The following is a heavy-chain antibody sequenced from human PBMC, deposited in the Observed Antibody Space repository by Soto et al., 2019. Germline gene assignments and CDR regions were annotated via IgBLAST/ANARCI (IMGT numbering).Heavy chain of an antibody. CDR1: GFSLSNARMG. D-gene: IGHD3-3*01. V-gene: IGHV2-26*01. J-gene: IGHJ6*02. CDR2: IFSNDEK. CDR3: ARGITISGVVPSDV. Sequence: SGPTLVNPTETLTLTCTVSGFSLSNARMGVSWIRQPPGKALEWLAHIFSNDEKSYSTSLKSRLTISKDTSKSQVVLTMTNMDPVDTATYYCARGITISGVVPSDVWGQGTTVTVSS.